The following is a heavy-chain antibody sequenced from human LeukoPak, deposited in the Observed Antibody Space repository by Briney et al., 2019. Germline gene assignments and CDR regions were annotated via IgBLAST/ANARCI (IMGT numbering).Heavy chain of an antibody. J-gene: IGHJ6*02. V-gene: IGHV1-18*01. CDR2: ISAYNGNT. CDR3: ARDPSVFIAVAGTVYYYYYGMDV. D-gene: IGHD6-19*01. Sequence: GASVQVSCQASGYTFTSYGISWVRQAPGQGLEWIGWISAYNGNTNYAQKLQGRVTMTTDTSTSTAYMELRSLRSDDTAVYYCARDPSVFIAVAGTVYYYYYGMDVWGQGTTVTVSS. CDR1: GYTFTSYG.